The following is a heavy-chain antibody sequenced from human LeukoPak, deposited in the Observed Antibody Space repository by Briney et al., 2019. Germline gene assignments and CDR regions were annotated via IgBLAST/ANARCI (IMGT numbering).Heavy chain of an antibody. CDR1: GGTFNSYT. D-gene: IGHD5-12*01. J-gene: IGHJ4*02. V-gene: IGHV1-8*03. CDR2: INPNSGGT. CDR3: ARGIVATF. Sequence: ASVKVSCKASGGTFNSYTINWVRQAPGQGLEWMGWINPNSGGTNYAQKFQGRVTITRDTSASTAYMELSSLRSEYTAVYYCARGIVATFWGQGTLVTVSS.